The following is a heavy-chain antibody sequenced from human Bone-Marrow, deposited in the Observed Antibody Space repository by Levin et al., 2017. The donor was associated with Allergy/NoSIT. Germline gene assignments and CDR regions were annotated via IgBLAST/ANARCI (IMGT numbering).Heavy chain of an antibody. V-gene: IGHV3-23*01. CDR2: ISGSDGRT. CDR1: GFTFSNYA. Sequence: GGSLRLSCAASGFTFSNYAMTWVRHAPGKRLEWVSTISGSDGRTFFADSVKGRFTISRDNSKHTLYLQMNSLRAEDTAVYFCAKPRSTTHQGGNFDQWGQGTLVTVSS. CDR3: AKPRSTTHQGGNFDQ. J-gene: IGHJ4*02. D-gene: IGHD1-14*01.